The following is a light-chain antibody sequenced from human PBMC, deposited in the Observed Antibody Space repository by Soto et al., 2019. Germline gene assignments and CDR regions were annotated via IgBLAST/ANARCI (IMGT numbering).Light chain of an antibody. CDR1: QSVRSNY. CDR3: QEYGRTPLT. V-gene: IGKV3-20*01. CDR2: DAT. J-gene: IGKJ4*01. Sequence: EIVLKQSPDTLSLSPGERATLSCRASQSVRSNYVAWYQQKPGQAPRFLIYDATSSATGIPGRFSGSGSGTDFPPTISRLEAEDVAVYYRQEYGRTPLTFGGGTKVYSK.